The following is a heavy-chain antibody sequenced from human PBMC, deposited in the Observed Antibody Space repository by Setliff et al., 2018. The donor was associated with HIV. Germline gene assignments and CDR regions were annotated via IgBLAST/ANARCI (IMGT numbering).Heavy chain of an antibody. CDR2: MHHSGST. J-gene: IGHJ6*03. V-gene: IGHV4-38-2*02. D-gene: IGHD3-10*01. CDR1: VYSISSGYF. CDR3: ARDRRYYGSGSYPPFYYYYMDV. Sequence: SETLSLTCVVSVYSISSGYFWGWIRQPPGEGLEWIGNMHHSGSTYYNPSLKSRVTMSVDTSKNQFSLKLSSVTAADTAVYFCARDRRYYGSGSYPPFYYYYMDVWGKGTTVTVSS.